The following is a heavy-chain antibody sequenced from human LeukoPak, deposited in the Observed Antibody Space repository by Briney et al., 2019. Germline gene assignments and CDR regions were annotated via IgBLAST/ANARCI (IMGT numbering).Heavy chain of an antibody. J-gene: IGHJ4*02. Sequence: ASVKVSCKASGYTFTSYDINWVRQATGQGPEWMGWMNPNSGNTGYAQKFQGRVTITRNTSISTAYMELSSLRSEDPAVYYCPRGRGTSGAIFDYWGQGTLVTVSS. V-gene: IGHV1-8*03. CDR3: PRGRGTSGAIFDY. D-gene: IGHD2-2*01. CDR2: MNPNSGNT. CDR1: GYTFTSYD.